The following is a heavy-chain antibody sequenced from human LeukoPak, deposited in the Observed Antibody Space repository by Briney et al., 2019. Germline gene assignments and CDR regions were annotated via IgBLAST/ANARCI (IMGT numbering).Heavy chain of an antibody. J-gene: IGHJ6*02. CDR3: ARSIGLTGGGVDV. V-gene: IGHV3-11*01. D-gene: IGHD3-9*01. Sequence: KTGGSLRLSCAASGFTFSDYNMNWVRQAPGKGLEWVSYITNSGSTIHYADSVKGRFTISRDNAKNSLYLQMNSLRAEDPAVYYCARSIGLTGGGVDVWGQGTTVTVSS. CDR1: GFTFSDYN. CDR2: ITNSGSTI.